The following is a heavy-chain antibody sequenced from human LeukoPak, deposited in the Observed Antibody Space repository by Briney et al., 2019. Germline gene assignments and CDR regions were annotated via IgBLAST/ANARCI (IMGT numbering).Heavy chain of an antibody. V-gene: IGHV3-33*01. CDR2: IWSGGNYA. CDR1: GYTFSWHA. D-gene: IGHD2/OR15-2a*01. Sequence: PGGFLRLSCAASGYTFSWHAVHWVRQAPGKGLEWVAQIWSGGNYAYYGDSVKGRFIISRDDSKNTAYLQMNSVRVDDTAVYFCARDGQNMGPYGFDYWGQGTLVTVSS. J-gene: IGHJ4*02. CDR3: ARDGQNMGPYGFDY.